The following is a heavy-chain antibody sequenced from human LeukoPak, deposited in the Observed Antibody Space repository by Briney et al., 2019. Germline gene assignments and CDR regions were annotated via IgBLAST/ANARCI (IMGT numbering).Heavy chain of an antibody. V-gene: IGHV1-18*01. CDR3: ARGGYYDFWSGYSDNNWFDP. CDR1: GYTFTSYG. J-gene: IGHJ5*02. Sequence: ASVTVSCKASGYTFTSYGISWVRQAPGQGLEWMGWISAYNGNTNYAQKLQGRVTMTTDTSTSTAYMELRSLRSDDTAVYYCARGGYYDFWSGYSDNNWFDPWGQGTLVTVSS. CDR2: ISAYNGNT. D-gene: IGHD3-3*01.